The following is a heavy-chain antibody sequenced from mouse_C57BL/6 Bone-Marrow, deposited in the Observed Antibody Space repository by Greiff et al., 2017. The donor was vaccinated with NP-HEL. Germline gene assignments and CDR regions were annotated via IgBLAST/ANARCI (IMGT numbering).Heavy chain of an antibody. D-gene: IGHD2-3*01. CDR3: ARHKDDGYYWFAY. V-gene: IGHV5-12*01. J-gene: IGHJ3*01. CDR1: GFTFSDYY. CDR2: ISNGGGST. Sequence: EVKLVESGGGLVQPGWSLKLSCAASGFTFSDYYMYWVRQTPEKRLEWVAYISNGGGSTYYPDTVKGRFTISRDNAKNTLYLQMSRLKSEDTAMYYCARHKDDGYYWFAYWGQGTLVTVSA.